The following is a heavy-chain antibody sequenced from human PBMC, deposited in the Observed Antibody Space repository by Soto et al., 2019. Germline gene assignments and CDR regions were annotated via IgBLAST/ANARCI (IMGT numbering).Heavy chain of an antibody. Sequence: EVHLVESGGGLVKPGGSLRLSCAVCVFTFSSCTKNWVRQAPGKGLEWVSSISPSTSHIYYADSVKGRFTISRDNVKNSLFLQMNSLRAEDTAVYYCSGCSGGACHQNYGMDVWGQGTTVTVSS. J-gene: IGHJ6*02. CDR3: SGCSGGACHQNYGMDV. CDR2: ISPSTSHI. CDR1: VFTFSSCT. D-gene: IGHD2-15*01. V-gene: IGHV3-21*01.